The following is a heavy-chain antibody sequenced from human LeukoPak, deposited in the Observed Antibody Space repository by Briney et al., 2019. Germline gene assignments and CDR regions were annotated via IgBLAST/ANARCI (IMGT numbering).Heavy chain of an antibody. Sequence: SVKVSCKASGGTFSSYAISWVRQAPGQGLEWMGGIIPIFGTANYAQKFQGRVTITADKSTSTAYMELSSLRSEDTAVYYCARDVTYGDYLSFDPWGQGTLVTVSS. V-gene: IGHV1-69*06. CDR2: IIPIFGTA. J-gene: IGHJ5*02. D-gene: IGHD4-17*01. CDR3: ARDVTYGDYLSFDP. CDR1: GGTFSSYA.